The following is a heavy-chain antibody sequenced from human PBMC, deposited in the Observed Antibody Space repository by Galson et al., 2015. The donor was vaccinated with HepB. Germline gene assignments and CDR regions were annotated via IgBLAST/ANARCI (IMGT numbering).Heavy chain of an antibody. V-gene: IGHV3-23*01. Sequence: SLRLSCAASGFTFSSYAMNWVRQAPGKGLEWVSVISASAGSYYFAGSVKGRFAISRDNSQNMVYPQMNSLRAEDTAVYYCAKDRGYSYGYGFDSWGQGILVTVSS. CDR3: AKDRGYSYGYGFDS. CDR1: GFTFSSYA. D-gene: IGHD5-18*01. CDR2: ISASAGSY. J-gene: IGHJ4*02.